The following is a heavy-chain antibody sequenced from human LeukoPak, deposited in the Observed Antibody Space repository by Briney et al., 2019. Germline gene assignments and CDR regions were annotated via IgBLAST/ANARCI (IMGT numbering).Heavy chain of an antibody. Sequence: SETLSLTCAVSGHSISTGYYWGWIRQPPGKGLEWIGSMSHNRGNYYNPSLKSRVTISMDTSKNQISLRLTSVTAADTAVYYCASYYASGVSAYNYYGMDVWGKGTTVTVSS. V-gene: IGHV4-38-2*01. CDR2: MSHNRGN. J-gene: IGHJ6*04. CDR1: GHSISTGYY. CDR3: ASYYASGVSAYNYYGMDV. D-gene: IGHD3-10*01.